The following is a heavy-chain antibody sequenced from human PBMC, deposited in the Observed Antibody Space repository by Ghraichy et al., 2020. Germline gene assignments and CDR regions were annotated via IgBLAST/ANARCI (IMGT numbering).Heavy chain of an antibody. V-gene: IGHV4-34*01. CDR1: GGSFSGYY. CDR3: ARHAYLPKEIDY. CDR2: INHSGST. J-gene: IGHJ4*02. Sequence: SETLSLTCAVYGGSFSGYYWSWIRQPPGKGLEWIWEINHSGSTNYNPSLKSRVTISVDTSKNQFSLKLSSVTAADTAVYYCARHAYLPKEIDYWGQGTLVTVSS.